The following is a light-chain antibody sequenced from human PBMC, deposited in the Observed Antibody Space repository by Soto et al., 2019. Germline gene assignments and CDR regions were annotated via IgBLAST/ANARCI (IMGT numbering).Light chain of an antibody. CDR2: AAS. J-gene: IGKJ2*01. Sequence: DIPMTQSPSSVSASIGDRVTITCRASQGISSWLAWFQQKPGKAPRLLIYAASSLQSGVPSRFSGSGSGTDFALTISSLQAEDSATYYCQQAKTFPYTFGQGTKLEIK. V-gene: IGKV1-12*01. CDR3: QQAKTFPYT. CDR1: QGISSW.